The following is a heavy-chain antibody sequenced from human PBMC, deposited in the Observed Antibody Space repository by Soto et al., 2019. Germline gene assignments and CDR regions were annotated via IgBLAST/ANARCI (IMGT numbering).Heavy chain of an antibody. D-gene: IGHD2-21*02. V-gene: IGHV4-30-4*01. J-gene: IGHJ4*02. CDR3: ARAGLAYCGGDCLSFDY. CDR1: GGSISSGDYY. Sequence: SETLSLTCTVSGGSISSGDYYWSWIRQPPGKGLEWIGYIYYSGSTYYNPSLKSRVTISVDTSKNQFSLKLSSVTAADTAVYYCARAGLAYCGGDCLSFDYWGQGTLVTVSS. CDR2: IYYSGST.